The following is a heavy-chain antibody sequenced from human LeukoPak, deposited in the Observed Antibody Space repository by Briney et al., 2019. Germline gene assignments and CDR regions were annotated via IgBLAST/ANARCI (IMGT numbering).Heavy chain of an antibody. J-gene: IGHJ4*02. CDR1: RFTFRGDG. CDR2: IWYDGSNK. D-gene: IGHD2-15*01. CDR3: ACTHCSGGSYHPYYFDY. Sequence: GGSLRLSSAASRFTFRGDGMHWGRQALGKGLEWVAVIWYDGSNKYYADSVKGRFTISRDNSKNTLYLQMNSLRAEDTAVYYWACTHCSGGSYHPYYFDYWGQGTLVTVSS. V-gene: IGHV3-33*01.